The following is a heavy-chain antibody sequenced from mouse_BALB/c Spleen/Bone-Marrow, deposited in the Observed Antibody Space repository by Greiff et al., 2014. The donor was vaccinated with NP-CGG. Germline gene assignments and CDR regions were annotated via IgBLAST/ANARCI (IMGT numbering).Heavy chain of an antibody. D-gene: IGHD3-1*01. J-gene: IGHJ2*01. Sequence: VQLQESGPGLVQPSQSLSITCTVSGFSLTTYGVHWVRQSPGKGLEWLGVIWSGGSTHYNAAFISRLSISKDNSKSQVFFKMNSLQANDTAIYYCARNHRGYYFDYWGQGTTLTVSS. CDR1: GFSLTTYG. CDR2: IWSGGST. CDR3: ARNHRGYYFDY. V-gene: IGHV2-2*02.